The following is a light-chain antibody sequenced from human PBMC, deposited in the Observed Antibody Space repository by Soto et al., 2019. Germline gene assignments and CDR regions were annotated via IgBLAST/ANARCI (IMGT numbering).Light chain of an antibody. V-gene: IGKV3-15*01. CDR1: QYVCTS. CDR3: KQYKNWHPNT. J-gene: IGKJ5*01. CDR2: GAS. Sequence: EIVMTQSPAFLSVSPGERATLSCRASQYVCTSVAWYQQTPGQAPRLLIYGASTRATGIPARFSRRRSGTEFTLSISSLQSEDYAVYYCKQYKNWHPNTFGQGTRPEIK.